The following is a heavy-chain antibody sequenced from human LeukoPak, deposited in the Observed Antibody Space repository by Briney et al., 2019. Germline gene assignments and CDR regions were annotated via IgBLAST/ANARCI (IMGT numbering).Heavy chain of an antibody. D-gene: IGHD2-2*02. Sequence: SETLSLTCTVSGGSINNYYWSWIRQPAGKGLEWIGRIYTRGSTNYNPSLKSRVTISVDTSKNQFSLKLSSVTAADTAVYYCARRLGYCSSTSCYTSYYYYYYMDVWGKGTTVTVSS. V-gene: IGHV4-4*07. CDR2: IYTRGST. J-gene: IGHJ6*03. CDR3: ARRLGYCSSTSCYTSYYYYYYMDV. CDR1: GGSINNYY.